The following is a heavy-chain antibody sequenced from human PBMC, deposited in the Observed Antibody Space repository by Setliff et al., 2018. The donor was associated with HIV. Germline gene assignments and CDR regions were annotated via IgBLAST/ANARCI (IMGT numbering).Heavy chain of an antibody. CDR1: GYTFTSYG. J-gene: IGHJ1*01. CDR2: ISAYNGNT. Sequence: ASVKVSCKAAGYTFTSYGISWVRQAPGQGLEWMGWISAYNGNTNYAQKLQGRVTMTTDTSTSTAYMELRSLRSDDTAVYYCARGPSSTHWSPGYFQHWGQGTPVTVSS. V-gene: IGHV1-18*01. CDR3: ARGPSSTHWSPGYFQH. D-gene: IGHD2-8*02.